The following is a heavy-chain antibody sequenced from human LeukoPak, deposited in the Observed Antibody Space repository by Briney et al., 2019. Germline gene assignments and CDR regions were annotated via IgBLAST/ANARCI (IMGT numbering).Heavy chain of an antibody. CDR3: ASKLRFLEWLPQNWFDP. D-gene: IGHD3-3*01. J-gene: IGHJ5*02. CDR1: GGSISSSSYY. Sequence: SETLSLTCTVSGGSISSSSYYWGWIRQPPGKGLEWIGSIYYSGSTYYNPSLKSRVTISVDTSKNQFSLKLSSVTAADTAVYYCASKLRFLEWLPQNWFDPWGQGTLVTVSS. CDR2: IYYSGST. V-gene: IGHV4-39*01.